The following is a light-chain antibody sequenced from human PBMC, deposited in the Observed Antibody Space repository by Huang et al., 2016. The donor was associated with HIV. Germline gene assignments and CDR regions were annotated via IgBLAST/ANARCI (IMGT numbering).Light chain of an antibody. CDR1: QSISTY. J-gene: IGKJ3*01. V-gene: IGKV1-8*01. CDR2: GAS. CDR3: QHYYSYPHT. Sequence: AIRMTQSPSSLSASIGDRVTITCRASQSISTYLAWYRQEPGKAPNLLVYGASTLQSGVPARFSGSGSGTDFTLTVSCLQSEDFATYYCQHYYSYPHTFGQGTKVEI.